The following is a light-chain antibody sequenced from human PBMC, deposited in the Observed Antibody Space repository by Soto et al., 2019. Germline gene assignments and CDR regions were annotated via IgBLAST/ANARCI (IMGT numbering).Light chain of an antibody. CDR3: QQSYSTPIT. CDR2: AAS. CDR1: QSISSY. J-gene: IGKJ5*01. V-gene: IGKV1-39*01. Sequence: DIQMTPSPSSLSVSVGDRVTITCRASQSISSYLNWYQQKPGKAPKLLIYAASSLQSGVPSRFSGSGSGTDFTLTISSLQPEDFATYYCQQSYSTPITFGQGTRLEIK.